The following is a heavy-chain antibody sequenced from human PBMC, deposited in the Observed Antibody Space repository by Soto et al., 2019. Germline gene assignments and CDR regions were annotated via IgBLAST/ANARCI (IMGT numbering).Heavy chain of an antibody. Sequence: PXGSLRLTCAASGFTFSNAGMSWVRQAPGKGLEWVGRIKSKTDGVTTDYAAPVKGRFTISRDDSKNTLYLQMNSLKTEDTAVYYCNTDSSNPGVYDYWGQGTLVTVSS. CDR3: NTDSSNPGVYDY. V-gene: IGHV3-15*01. J-gene: IGHJ4*02. CDR2: IKSKTDGVTT. D-gene: IGHD2-8*01. CDR1: GFTFSNAG.